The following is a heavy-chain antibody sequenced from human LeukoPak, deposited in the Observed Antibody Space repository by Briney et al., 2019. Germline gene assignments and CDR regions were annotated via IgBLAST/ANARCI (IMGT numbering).Heavy chain of an antibody. Sequence: SETLSLTCAVYGGSFSGYYWSWIRQPPGKGLEWIGEINHSGSTNYNPSLKSRVTISVDTSKSQFSLKLSSVTAADTAVYYCARDGDNCSGGSCYLSWGQGTLVTVSS. D-gene: IGHD2-15*01. CDR1: GGSFSGYY. CDR2: INHSGST. CDR3: ARDGDNCSGGSCYLS. V-gene: IGHV4-34*01. J-gene: IGHJ4*02.